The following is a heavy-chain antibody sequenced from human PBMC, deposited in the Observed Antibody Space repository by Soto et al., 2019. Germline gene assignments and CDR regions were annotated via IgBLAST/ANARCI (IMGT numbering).Heavy chain of an antibody. J-gene: IGHJ4*02. CDR1: GFSFSNAW. Sequence: EGQLEQSGGGLVRSGGSLRLSCVASGFSFSNAWMTWVRQAPGKGLEWVGRVKSRPDGGTTDYASPVKGRFTITRDDPKSTVYLQMYSLKGEDTAVYYCTTVFLLPRGLGSSVFWGQGALVTVSS. V-gene: IGHV3-15*01. CDR3: TTVFLLPRGLGSSVF. D-gene: IGHD6-19*01. CDR2: VKSRPDGGTT.